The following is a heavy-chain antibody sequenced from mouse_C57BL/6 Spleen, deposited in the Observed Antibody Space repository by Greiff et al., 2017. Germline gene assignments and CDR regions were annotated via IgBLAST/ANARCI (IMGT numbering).Heavy chain of an antibody. CDR2: ISSGGDYI. CDR3: TRGDYSNYVYYAMDY. Sequence: EVKLEESGEGLVKPGGSLKLSCAASGFTFSSYAMSWVRQTPEKRLEWVAYISSGGDYIYYADTVKGRFTISRDNARNTLYLQMSSLKSEDTAMYYCTRGDYSNYVYYAMDYWGQGTSVTVSS. V-gene: IGHV5-9-1*02. CDR1: GFTFSSYA. D-gene: IGHD2-5*01. J-gene: IGHJ4*01.